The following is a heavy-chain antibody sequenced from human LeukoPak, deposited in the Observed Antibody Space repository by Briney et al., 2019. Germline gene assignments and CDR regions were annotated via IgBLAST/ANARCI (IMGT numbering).Heavy chain of an antibody. Sequence: PSETLSLTCTVSGYSISTDYYWGWIRQPPGKGLEWIGSIYHSGSTYYNPSLKSRVTISLDTSKNQFSLKLSSVTAADTAVYYCARGGYTYGFDTFDIWGQGTMVTVSS. CDR3: ARGGYTYGFDTFDI. CDR1: GYSISTDYY. CDR2: IYHSGST. D-gene: IGHD1-1*01. V-gene: IGHV4-38-2*02. J-gene: IGHJ3*02.